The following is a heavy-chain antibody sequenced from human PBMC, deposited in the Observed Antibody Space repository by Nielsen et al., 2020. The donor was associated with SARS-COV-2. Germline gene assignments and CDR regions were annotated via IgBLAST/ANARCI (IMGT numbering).Heavy chain of an antibody. J-gene: IGHJ4*02. CDR2: IYYSGST. V-gene: IGHV4-39*01. CDR3: ARQRHVPFDY. CDR1: GGSISSSSYY. Sequence: SETLSLTCTVSGGSISSSSYYWGWIRQPPGKGLEWIGSIYYSGSTYYNPSLKSRVTISADTSKNQFSLKLSSVTAADTAVYYCARQRHVPFDYWGQGTLVTVSS. D-gene: IGHD6-25*01.